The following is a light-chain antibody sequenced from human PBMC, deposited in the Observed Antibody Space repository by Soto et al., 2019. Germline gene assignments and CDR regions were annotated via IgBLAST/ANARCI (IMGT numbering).Light chain of an antibody. J-gene: IGKJ4*01. CDR2: GAS. CDR1: QSVSSN. CDR3: QQYNNWPLLT. V-gene: IGKV3-15*01. Sequence: EIVMTQSPATLSVSPGERATLSCRASQSVSSNLAGYQQKPGQAPRLLIYGASTRATGIPARFSGSVSGTEFTLTISSLQSEDFAVYYCQQYNNWPLLTFGGGTKVEIK.